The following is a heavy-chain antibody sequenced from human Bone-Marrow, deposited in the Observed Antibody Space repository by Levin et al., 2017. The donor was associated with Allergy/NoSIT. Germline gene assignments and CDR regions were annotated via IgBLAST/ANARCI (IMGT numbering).Heavy chain of an antibody. D-gene: IGHD5-12*01. CDR1: GFIFTNYG. Sequence: PGGSLRLSCAASGFIFTNYGMHWVRQTPGKGLEYVSSINSKGDTPYYANSVKGRFSISRDNSRSTVDLHMGSLRPEDTAVYYCRIGDQWLSEYDYWGQGTLVIVSS. CDR3: RIGDQWLSEYDY. CDR2: INSKGDTP. V-gene: IGHV3-64*01. J-gene: IGHJ4*02.